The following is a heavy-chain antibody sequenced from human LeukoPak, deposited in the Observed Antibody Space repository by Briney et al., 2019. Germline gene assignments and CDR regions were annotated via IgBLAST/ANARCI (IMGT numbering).Heavy chain of an antibody. CDR2: IIPIFGTA. CDR1: GCTFSSYA. CDR3: ARGGSLGSSSYYYYYYMDV. Sequence: ASVKVSCKASGCTFSSYAISWVRQAPGQGLEWMGGIIPIFGTANYAQKFQGRVTITADESTSTAYMELSSLRSEDTAVYYCARGGSLGSSSYYYYYYMDVWGKGTTVTVSS. V-gene: IGHV1-69*13. J-gene: IGHJ6*03. D-gene: IGHD6-6*01.